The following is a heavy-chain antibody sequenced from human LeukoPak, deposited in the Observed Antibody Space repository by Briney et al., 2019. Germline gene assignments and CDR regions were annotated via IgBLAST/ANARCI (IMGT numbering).Heavy chain of an antibody. CDR2: ISYDGSNK. D-gene: IGHD4-17*01. V-gene: IGHV3-30-3*01. Sequence: GRSLRLSCAASGFTFSSYAMHWVRQAPGKGLEWVAVISYDGSNKYYADSVKGRFTISRDNSKNTLYLQMNSLRAEDTAVYYCARINPTVTTRGWFDPWGQGTLVTVSS. J-gene: IGHJ5*02. CDR1: GFTFSSYA. CDR3: ARINPTVTTRGWFDP.